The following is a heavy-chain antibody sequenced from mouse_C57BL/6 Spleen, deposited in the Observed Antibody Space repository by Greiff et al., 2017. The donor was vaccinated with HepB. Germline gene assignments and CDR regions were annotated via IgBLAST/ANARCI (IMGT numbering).Heavy chain of an antibody. CDR1: GFTFSSYA. V-gene: IGHV5-4*01. D-gene: IGHD1-1*01. CDR3: AREIYVRAWFAY. CDR2: ISDGGSYT. Sequence: EVQGVESGGGLVKPGGSLKLSCAASGFTFSSYAMSWVRQTPEKRLEWVATISDGGSYTYYPDNVKGRFTISRDTAKNNLYLQMSHLKSEDTAMYYCAREIYVRAWFAYWGQGTLVTVSA. J-gene: IGHJ3*01.